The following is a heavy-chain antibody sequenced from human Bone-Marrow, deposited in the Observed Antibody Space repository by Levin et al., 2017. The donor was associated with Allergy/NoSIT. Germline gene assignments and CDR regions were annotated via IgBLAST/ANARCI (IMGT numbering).Heavy chain of an antibody. V-gene: IGHV1-8*01. D-gene: IGHD5-24*01. CDR3: VRAPGAGGADDGTEEMLGDY. Sequence: ASVKVSCKASGYRFTGYDISWVRQAPGQGLEWMGWMNPESGDTGYAQKFQGRVTMTRDTSITTAYMELRSLRSEDTAGYYCVRAPGAGGADDGTEEMLGDYWGQGTLVTVSS. CDR1: GYRFTGYD. CDR2: MNPESGDT. J-gene: IGHJ4*02.